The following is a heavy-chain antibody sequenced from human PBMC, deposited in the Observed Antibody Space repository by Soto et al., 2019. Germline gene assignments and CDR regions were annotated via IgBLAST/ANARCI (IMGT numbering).Heavy chain of an antibody. CDR1: GGSFNDYY. CDR2: INHSGST. V-gene: IGHV4-34*01. J-gene: IGHJ6*02. CDR3: ARNQLLLSDGARYGMDV. D-gene: IGHD2-2*01. Sequence: QVQLQQWGAGLLKPSETLSLTCAVYGGSFNDYYWTWIRQPPRKGLEGIGEINHSGSTKYNPSLKSRVTISADTSKNQFSLKLTSVTAADTAVYYCARNQLLLSDGARYGMDVWGQGTTVTVSS.